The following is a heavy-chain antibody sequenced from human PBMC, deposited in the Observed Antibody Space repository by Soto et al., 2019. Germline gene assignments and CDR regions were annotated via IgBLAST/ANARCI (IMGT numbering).Heavy chain of an antibody. CDR1: GFTFSSYW. D-gene: IGHD2-2*01. CDR3: ARGGLGYCSSTSCYRSMDV. CDR2: INSDGSST. Sequence: GGSLRLSCAASGFTFSSYWMHWVRQAPGKGLVWVSRINSDGSSTSYADSVKGRFTISRDNAKNTLYLQMNSLRAEDTAVYYCARGGLGYCSSTSCYRSMDVWGKGTTVTVSS. V-gene: IGHV3-74*01. J-gene: IGHJ6*03.